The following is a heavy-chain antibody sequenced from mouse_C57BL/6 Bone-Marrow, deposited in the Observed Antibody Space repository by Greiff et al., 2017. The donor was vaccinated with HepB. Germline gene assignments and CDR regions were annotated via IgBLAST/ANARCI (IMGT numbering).Heavy chain of an antibody. CDR3: ARLGLRAWFAY. CDR1: GFTFSSYG. V-gene: IGHV5-9*01. D-gene: IGHD2-4*01. Sequence: EVKLVESGGDLVKPGGSLKLSCAASGFTFSSYGMSWVRQTPDKRLEWVATISGGGGNTYYPDSVKGRFTISRDNAKNTLYLQMSSLRSEDTALYYCARLGLRAWFAYWGQGTLVTVSA. J-gene: IGHJ3*01. CDR2: ISGGGGNT.